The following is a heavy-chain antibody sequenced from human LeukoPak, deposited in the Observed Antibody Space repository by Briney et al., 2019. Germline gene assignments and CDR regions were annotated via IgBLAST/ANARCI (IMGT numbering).Heavy chain of an antibody. CDR3: AKDKEYCSGGSCYGGRFDP. CDR2: IRYDGSNK. CDR1: GFTFSSYG. D-gene: IGHD2-15*01. J-gene: IGHJ5*02. V-gene: IGHV3-30*02. Sequence: GGSLRLSCAASGFTFSSYGMHWVRQAPGKGLEWVAFIRYDGSNKYYADSVKGRFTISRDNSKNTLYLQMNSLRAEDTAVYYCAKDKEYCSGGSCYGGRFDPWGQGTLVTGSS.